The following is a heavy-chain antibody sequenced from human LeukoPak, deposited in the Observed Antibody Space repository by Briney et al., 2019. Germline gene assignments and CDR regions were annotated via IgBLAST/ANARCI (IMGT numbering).Heavy chain of an antibody. V-gene: IGHV3-7*01. CDR1: GFTFSSYW. J-gene: IGHJ4*02. CDR3: ARELRTFDS. D-gene: IGHD3-16*01. Sequence: GGSLRLSCAAPGFTFSSYWMTWARQAPGKGLEWVANIKHNGDELNYVDSVEDRFTISRDNAKNSLYLHMTGLRAEDTAVYYCARELRTFDSWGQGTLVTVSS. CDR2: IKHNGDEL.